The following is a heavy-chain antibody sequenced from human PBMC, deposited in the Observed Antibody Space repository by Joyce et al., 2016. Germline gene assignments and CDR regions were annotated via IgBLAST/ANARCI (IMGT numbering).Heavy chain of an antibody. CDR1: GGSFSNYY. CDR3: ARGVAVAIDF. D-gene: IGHD6-19*01. J-gene: IGHJ4*02. V-gene: IGHV4-34*01. Sequence: QVQLQQWGAGLLKPSETLSLTCAVYGGSFSNYYWSWIRQPPGKGLEWIGEINHKGNTNYTPCLKCRVTISVDTSKNQFSLTLTSVTAADTAVYYCARGVAVAIDFWGQGTLVTISS. CDR2: INHKGNT.